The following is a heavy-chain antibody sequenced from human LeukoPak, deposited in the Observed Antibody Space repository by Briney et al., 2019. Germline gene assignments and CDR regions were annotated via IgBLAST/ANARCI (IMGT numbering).Heavy chain of an antibody. V-gene: IGHV1-18*01. CDR3: ARVYNWNWAGFSDY. CDR2: ISAYNGNT. D-gene: IGHD1-7*01. Sequence: ASVKVSCKASGYTFTSYGISWVRQAPGQGLEWMGWISAYNGNTNYAQKFQGRVTMTTDTSTSTAYMELRSLRSDDTAVYYCARVYNWNWAGFSDYWGQGTLVTVSS. CDR1: GYTFTSYG. J-gene: IGHJ4*02.